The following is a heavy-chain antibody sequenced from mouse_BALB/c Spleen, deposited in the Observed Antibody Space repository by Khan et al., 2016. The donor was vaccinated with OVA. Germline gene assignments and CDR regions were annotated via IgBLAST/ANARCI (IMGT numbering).Heavy chain of an antibody. D-gene: IGHD1-2*01. CDR2: ISPGSGDT. CDR1: GYTFTDYY. CDR3: ARRNYFGYTFAY. V-gene: IGHV1-77*01. Sequence: QVRLQQSGAELARPGASVKLSCKASGYTFTDYYINWVKQRTGQGLEWIGEISPGSGDTYSNERFKGKATLTADKSSSPAYMQLSSLTSEASAVYFCARRNYFGYTFAYWGQGTLVTVSA. J-gene: IGHJ3*01.